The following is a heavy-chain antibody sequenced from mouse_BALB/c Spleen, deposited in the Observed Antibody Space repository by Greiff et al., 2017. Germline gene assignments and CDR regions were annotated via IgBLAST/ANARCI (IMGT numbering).Heavy chain of an antibody. Sequence: EVMLVESGGDLVKPGGSLKLSCAASGFTFSSYGMSWVRQTPDKRLEWVATISSGGSTYYPDSVKGRFTISRDNARNILYLQMSSLRSEDTAMYYCARGYDYTWFAYWGQGTLVTVSA. CDR2: ISSGGST. D-gene: IGHD2-4*01. J-gene: IGHJ3*01. CDR1: GFTFSSYG. V-gene: IGHV5-6-5*01. CDR3: ARGYDYTWFAY.